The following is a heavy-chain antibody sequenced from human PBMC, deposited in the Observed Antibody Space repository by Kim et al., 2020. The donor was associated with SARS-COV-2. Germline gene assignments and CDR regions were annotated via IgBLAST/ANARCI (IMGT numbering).Heavy chain of an antibody. J-gene: IGHJ6*02. CDR3: ASTPPFSSSYYGTYYYGMDV. CDR1: GFTFSDHW. CDR2: IKQDGSEK. V-gene: IGHV3-7*01. Sequence: GGSLRLSCAASGFTFSDHWMSWVRQAPGKGLEWVANIKQDGSEKYYVDSVKGRFTISRDNAKNSLYLQMKSLRAEDTAVYYCASTPPFSSSYYGTYYYGMDVWGQGTTVTVSS. D-gene: IGHD6-13*01.